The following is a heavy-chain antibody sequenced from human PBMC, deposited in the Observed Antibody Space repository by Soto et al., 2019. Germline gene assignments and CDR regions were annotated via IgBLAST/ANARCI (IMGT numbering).Heavy chain of an antibody. CDR1: GYTFTSYH. Sequence: QVQLVQSGAEVKKPGASVKVSCKTSGYTFTSYHNSWVRQAPGQGLEWMGWISAYNSNTNYAQKFQGRVSMTTDTLTSTAYMELRSLRSDDTAVYYCARDTPPTDYWGQGTLVTVSS. V-gene: IGHV1-18*01. J-gene: IGHJ4*02. CDR2: ISAYNSNT. CDR3: ARDTPPTDY.